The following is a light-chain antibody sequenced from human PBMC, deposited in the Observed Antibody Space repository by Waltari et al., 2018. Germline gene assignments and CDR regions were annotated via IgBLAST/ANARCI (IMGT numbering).Light chain of an antibody. CDR1: RSVSSN. CDR3: QQYYNWWT. J-gene: IGKJ1*01. Sequence: EIVVTQSPVTLSVSPGERVTLSCRASRSVSSNLAWYQQKRGQAPRLLIYGASTRATGIPARFSGSGSGTEFTLTISSLQSEDFALYYCQQYYNWWTFGQGTKVEIK. CDR2: GAS. V-gene: IGKV3-15*01.